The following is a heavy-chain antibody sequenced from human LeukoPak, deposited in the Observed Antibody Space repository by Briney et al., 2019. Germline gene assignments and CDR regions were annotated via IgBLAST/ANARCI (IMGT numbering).Heavy chain of an antibody. CDR3: ARDRYFYCGGDCRWFDP. D-gene: IGHD2-21*02. V-gene: IGHV4-59*01. Sequence: SETLSLTCTVSGVSISSYYWSWIRQPPGKGLEWIGYIHYSGSTNYNPSLKSRVTISVDTSKNQFSLKLSSVTAADTAVYYCARDRYFYCGGDCRWFDPWGQGTLVTVSS. CDR1: GVSISSYY. CDR2: IHYSGST. J-gene: IGHJ5*02.